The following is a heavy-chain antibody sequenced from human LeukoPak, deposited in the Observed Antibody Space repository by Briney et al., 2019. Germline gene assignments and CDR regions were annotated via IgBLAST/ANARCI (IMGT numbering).Heavy chain of an antibody. CDR1: GFTFSSYA. Sequence: GGSLRLSCAAPGFTFSSYAMSWVRQAPGKGLEWVSAIXGSGGSTYYADSVXGRFTLSRDNSKNTLYLQMNSLRAEDTAVYYCXXXXXDYCGXDXXRFYWGQGTLVTVSS. V-gene: IGHV3-23*01. D-gene: IGHD2-21*01. CDR3: XXXXXDYCGXDXXRFY. J-gene: IGHJ4*02. CDR2: IXGSGGST.